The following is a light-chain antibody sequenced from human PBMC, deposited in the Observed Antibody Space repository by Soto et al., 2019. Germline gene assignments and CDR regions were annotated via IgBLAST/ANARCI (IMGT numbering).Light chain of an antibody. Sequence: DIVVTQTPLSLFLTPRQAASLSCKFSQGLLNSDGKTHLYWYLQKAGQAPQLLLYEVSNRFSGVPDRFSGSGSGTDFTLKISRVEAEDVGVYYCMQSVQLPWTFGRGTKVDIK. J-gene: IGKJ1*01. CDR1: QGLLNSDGKTH. CDR3: MQSVQLPWT. V-gene: IGKV2D-29*01. CDR2: EVS.